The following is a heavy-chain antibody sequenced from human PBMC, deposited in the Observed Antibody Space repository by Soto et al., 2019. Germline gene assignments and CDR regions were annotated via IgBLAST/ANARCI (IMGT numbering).Heavy chain of an antibody. V-gene: IGHV4-34*01. D-gene: IGHD3-22*01. CDR3: ARRVVVIIGLDY. J-gene: IGHJ4*02. Sequence: SETPSLTCAVYGGSFSGYYWSWIRQPPGKGLEWIGEINHSGSTNYNPSLKSRVTISVDTSKNQFSLKLSSVTAADTAVYYCARRVVVIIGLDYWGQGTLVTVSS. CDR1: GGSFSGYY. CDR2: INHSGST.